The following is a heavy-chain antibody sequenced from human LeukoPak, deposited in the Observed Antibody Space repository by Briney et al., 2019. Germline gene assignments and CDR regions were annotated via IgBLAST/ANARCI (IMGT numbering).Heavy chain of an antibody. J-gene: IGHJ5*02. Sequence: SDTLSLTCTVSGGSISSYYWSWIRQPPGKGLEWIGYIYYSGSTNYNPSLKSRVTISVDTSKNQFSLKLSSVTAADTAVYYCARASRGYWFDPWGQGTLVTVSS. D-gene: IGHD3-10*01. V-gene: IGHV4-59*07. CDR1: GGSISSYY. CDR3: ARASRGYWFDP. CDR2: IYYSGST.